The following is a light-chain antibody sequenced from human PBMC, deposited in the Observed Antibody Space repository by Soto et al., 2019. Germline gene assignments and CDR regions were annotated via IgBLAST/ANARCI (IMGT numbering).Light chain of an antibody. CDR1: SSNIGSGYD. J-gene: IGLJ1*01. Sequence: QSVLTQPPSVPGAPGQRVTISCTGTSSNIGSGYDVHWYQHLPGTAPKLLIYGNTIRPSGVPDRFSGSKSGTSASLAITGLQAEDEADYYCQSYDRSLRGYVFGTGTKVTVL. V-gene: IGLV1-40*01. CDR2: GNT. CDR3: QSYDRSLRGYV.